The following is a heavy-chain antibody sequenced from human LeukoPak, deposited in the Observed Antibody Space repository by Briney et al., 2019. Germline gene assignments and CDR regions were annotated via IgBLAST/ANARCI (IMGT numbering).Heavy chain of an antibody. CDR2: INAGNGNT. CDR3: ARWNDVYCSSTSCPYNWFDP. D-gene: IGHD2-2*01. Sequence: GASVKVSCKASGYTFTSYAMHWVRQAPGQRLEWMGWINAGNGNTKYSQKFRGRVTITRDTSASTAYMELSSLRSEDTAVYYCARWNDVYCSSTSCPYNWFDPWGQGTLVTVSS. CDR1: GYTFTSYA. J-gene: IGHJ5*02. V-gene: IGHV1-3*01.